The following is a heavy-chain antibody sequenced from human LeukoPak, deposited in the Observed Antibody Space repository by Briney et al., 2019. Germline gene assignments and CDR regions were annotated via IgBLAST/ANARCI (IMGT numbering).Heavy chain of an antibody. CDR2: MNPNSGNT. CDR1: GYTFTSYD. Sequence: ASVKVSCKASGYTFTSYDINWVRQATGQGLEWMGWMNPNSGNTGYAQKFQGRVTITRNTFISTAYMELSSLRSEDTAVYYCARLRGSYYDAFDIWGQGTMVTVSS. V-gene: IGHV1-8*03. D-gene: IGHD1-26*01. J-gene: IGHJ3*02. CDR3: ARLRGSYYDAFDI.